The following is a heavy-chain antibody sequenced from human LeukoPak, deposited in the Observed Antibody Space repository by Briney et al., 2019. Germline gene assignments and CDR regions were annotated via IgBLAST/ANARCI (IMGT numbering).Heavy chain of an antibody. CDR1: GYTFTIYG. CDR3: ATVRNHYDSSGYHGSSLDY. Sequence: ASVTVSFKSSGYTFTIYGISWVRQAPGQGLEWMGWISAYNGNTNYAQKVQGRVTMTTDTSTSTAYMELRSLRSDDTAVYYCATVRNHYDSSGYHGSSLDYWGQGTLVTVSS. V-gene: IGHV1-18*01. CDR2: ISAYNGNT. J-gene: IGHJ4*02. D-gene: IGHD3-22*01.